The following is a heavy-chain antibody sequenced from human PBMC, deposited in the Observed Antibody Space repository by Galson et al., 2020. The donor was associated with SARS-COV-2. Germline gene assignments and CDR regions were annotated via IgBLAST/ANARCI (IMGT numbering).Heavy chain of an antibody. J-gene: IGHJ3*02. CDR2: ISWNSGNI. V-gene: IGHV3-9*01. CDR3: AKDRGAGGHNAFDI. Sequence: GGSLRLSCGASGFTFDDYAMHWVRQVPGKGLEWVSGISWNSGNIDYEDSVKGRFTISRDNAKNSLYLQMNSLRPEDTALYYCAKDRGAGGHNAFDIWGQGTMVTVSS. CDR1: GFTFDDYA. D-gene: IGHD5-12*01.